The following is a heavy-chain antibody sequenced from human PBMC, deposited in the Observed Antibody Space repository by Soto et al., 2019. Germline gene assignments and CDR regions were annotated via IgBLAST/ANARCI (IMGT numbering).Heavy chain of an antibody. CDR2: IYTSGST. J-gene: IGHJ6*02. V-gene: IGHV4-4*07. D-gene: IGHD3-10*01. Sequence: LSLTCTVSGGSISSYYWSWIRQPAGKGLEWIGRIYTSGSTNYNPSLKSRVTMSVDTSKNQFSLKLSSVTAADTAVYYCARDRVYYYGSGRADYYYYGMDVWGQGTTVTVSS. CDR3: ARDRVYYYGSGRADYYYYGMDV. CDR1: GGSISSYY.